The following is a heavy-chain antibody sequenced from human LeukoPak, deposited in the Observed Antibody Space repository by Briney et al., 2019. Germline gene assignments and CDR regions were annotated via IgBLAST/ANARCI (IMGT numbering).Heavy chain of an antibody. CDR1: GFTFSGHW. CDR2: INQGGSDK. Sequence: GGSLRLSCAASGFTFSGHWMSWVRQAPGKGLEWVANINQGGSDKYYVDSVKGRFTISRYNANNLLYLQMNSLRGEDTAVYYCTRDRSRAEYDRGQGTVVTVSS. D-gene: IGHD1-1*01. CDR3: TRDRSRAEYD. J-gene: IGHJ4*02. V-gene: IGHV3-7*01.